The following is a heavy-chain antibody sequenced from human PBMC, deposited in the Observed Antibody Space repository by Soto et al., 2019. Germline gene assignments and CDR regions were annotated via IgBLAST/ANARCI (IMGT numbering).Heavy chain of an antibody. D-gene: IGHD2-15*01. CDR3: ASEVSSTDGMDV. CDR2: IYYTGNT. J-gene: IGHJ6*02. Sequence: TLSLTCTVSGDSSVSSSSYYWGWIRQPPGKGLEWIGSIYYTGNTFYSPSFRSRLTISVDTSKSQFSLKLRSVTAADTATYYCASEVSSTDGMDVWGQGTTVTVS. CDR1: GDSSVSSSSYY. V-gene: IGHV4-39*01.